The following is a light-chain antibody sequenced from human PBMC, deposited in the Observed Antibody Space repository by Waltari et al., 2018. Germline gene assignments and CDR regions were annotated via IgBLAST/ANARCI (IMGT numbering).Light chain of an antibody. Sequence: QSVLTQPPSTSGTPGQRVTISCSGSSSNIGSNTVNWYQQLPGTAPKLLIYTNKQRPSGVTDRFSGSRSGTSASLAISGLQSEDEAGYHCAAWDDSLNGVVFGGGTKVTVL. J-gene: IGLJ2*01. V-gene: IGLV1-44*01. CDR3: AAWDDSLNGVV. CDR2: TNK. CDR1: SSNIGSNT.